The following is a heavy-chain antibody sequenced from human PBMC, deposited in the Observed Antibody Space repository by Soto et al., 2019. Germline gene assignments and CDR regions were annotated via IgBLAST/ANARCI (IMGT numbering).Heavy chain of an antibody. CDR3: ASMGTPVTGLYYFDY. Sequence: HVQLQESGPGLVKPSQTLSLTCTVSGGSISSGNYYWSWIRQPPGKGLEWIGFISYSGTTHYSASLRSRVSISVDTSKNQFSLDLSSVTAADTAVYYCASMGTPVTGLYYFDYWGQGTLVTVSS. V-gene: IGHV4-30-4*01. D-gene: IGHD4-17*01. CDR1: GGSISSGNYY. CDR2: ISYSGTT. J-gene: IGHJ4*02.